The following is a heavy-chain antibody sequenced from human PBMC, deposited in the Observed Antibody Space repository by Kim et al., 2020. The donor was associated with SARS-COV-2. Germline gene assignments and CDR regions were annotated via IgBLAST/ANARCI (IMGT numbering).Heavy chain of an antibody. CDR3: ARRVGATKRYFDY. CDR1: GGSFSGYY. CDR2: INHSGST. Sequence: SETLSLTCAVYGGSFSGYYWSWIRQPPGKGLEWIGEINHSGSTNYNPSLKSRVTISVDTSKNQFSLKLSSVTAADTAVYYCARRVGATKRYFDYWGQGTL. J-gene: IGHJ4*02. D-gene: IGHD1-26*01. V-gene: IGHV4-34*01.